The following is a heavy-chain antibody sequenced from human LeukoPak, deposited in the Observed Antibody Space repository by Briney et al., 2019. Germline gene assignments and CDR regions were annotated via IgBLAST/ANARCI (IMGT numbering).Heavy chain of an antibody. J-gene: IGHJ6*03. CDR1: GFTFSSYA. V-gene: IGHV3-30-3*01. CDR2: ISYDGSNK. D-gene: IGHD5-12*01. Sequence: GRSLRLSCAASGFTFSSYAMHWVRQAPGKGLEWVAVISYDGSNKYYADSVKGRFTISRDNSKNTLYLQMNSLRAEDTAVYYCAKDGGYDYFTDYMDVWGKGTTVTVSS. CDR3: AKDGGYDYFTDYMDV.